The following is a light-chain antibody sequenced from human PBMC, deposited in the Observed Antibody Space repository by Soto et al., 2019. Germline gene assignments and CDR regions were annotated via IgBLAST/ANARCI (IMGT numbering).Light chain of an antibody. CDR2: DVS. CDR3: SSYTSTITLLD. V-gene: IGLV2-14*01. J-gene: IGLJ1*01. Sequence: QSVLTQPASVSGSPGQSITISCTGTSSDVGGYNYVSWYQQHPGKAPKLMIYDVSNRPSGVSNRFSGSKSGNTASLTISGLQADYDFDYKSSSYTSTITLLDFRPRTNVPDL. CDR1: SSDVGGYNY.